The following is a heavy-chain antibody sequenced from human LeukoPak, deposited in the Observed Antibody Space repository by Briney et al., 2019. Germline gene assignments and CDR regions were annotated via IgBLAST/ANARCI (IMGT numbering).Heavy chain of an antibody. CDR1: GGSISSSSYY. CDR3: ARAGYSSGFLN. V-gene: IGHV4-39*07. J-gene: IGHJ4*02. D-gene: IGHD6-19*01. CDR2: IHYSGST. Sequence: SETLSLTCTVSGGSISSSSYYWGWIHQPPGKGLEWIGSIHYSGSTYYNPSLKGRVTISVDTSKNQFSLKLSSVTAADTAVYYCARAGYSSGFLNWGQGTLVTVSS.